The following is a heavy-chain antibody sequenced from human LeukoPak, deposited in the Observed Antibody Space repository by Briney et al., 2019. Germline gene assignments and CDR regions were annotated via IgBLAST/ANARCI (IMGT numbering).Heavy chain of an antibody. CDR1: GFTFSSYA. Sequence: PGGSLRLSCAASGFTFSSYAMCWVRQAPGKGLEWVSAISGSGGSTYYADSVKGRFTISRDNSKNTLYLQMNSLRAEDTAVYYCAKTWYYYDSSGYSESYYFDYWGQGTLVTVSS. CDR3: AKTWYYYDSSGYSESYYFDY. V-gene: IGHV3-23*01. J-gene: IGHJ4*02. CDR2: ISGSGGST. D-gene: IGHD3-22*01.